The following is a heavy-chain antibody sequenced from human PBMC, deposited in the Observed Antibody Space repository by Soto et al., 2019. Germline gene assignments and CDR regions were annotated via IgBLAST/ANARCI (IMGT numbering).Heavy chain of an antibody. CDR3: VKGPEDIFTGYFPGAFDI. Sequence: GGSLRLSCAASGFTFSSYAMSWVRQAPGKGLEWVSAISGSGGSTYYADSVKGRFTISRDNSKNTLYLQMNSLRAEDTAVYYCVKGPEDIFTGYFPGAFDIWGQGTMVTVSS. CDR1: GFTFSSYA. CDR2: ISGSGGST. D-gene: IGHD3-9*01. V-gene: IGHV3-23*01. J-gene: IGHJ3*02.